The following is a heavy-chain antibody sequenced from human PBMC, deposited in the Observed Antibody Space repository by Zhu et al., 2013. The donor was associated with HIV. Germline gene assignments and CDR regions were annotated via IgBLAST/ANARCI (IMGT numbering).Heavy chain of an antibody. CDR2: INAGNGNT. D-gene: IGHD1-26*01. J-gene: IGHJ4*02. CDR3: ARRVGATLLYEEYYFDY. V-gene: IGHV1-3*01. CDR1: GYTFTSYA. Sequence: QVQLVQSGAEVKKPGSSVKVSCKASGYTFTSYAMHWVRQAPGQRLEWMGWINAGNGNTKYSQKFQGRVTITRDTSASTAYMELSSLRSEDTAVYYCARRVGATLLYEEYYFDYWGRGNPSVTVSS.